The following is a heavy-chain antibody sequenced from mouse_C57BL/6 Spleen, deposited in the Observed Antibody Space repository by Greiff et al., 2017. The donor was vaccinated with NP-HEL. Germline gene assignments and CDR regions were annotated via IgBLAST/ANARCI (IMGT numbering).Heavy chain of an antibody. Sequence: VKLVESGPGLVAPSQSLSITCTVSGFSLTSYGVHWVRQPPGKGLEWLVVIWSDGSTTYNSALKSRLSISKDNSKSQVFLKMNSLQTDDTAMYYCAKEIYDGYFYAMDYWGQGTSVTVSS. D-gene: IGHD2-3*01. J-gene: IGHJ4*01. CDR3: AKEIYDGYFYAMDY. CDR1: GFSLTSYG. V-gene: IGHV2-6*03. CDR2: IWSDGST.